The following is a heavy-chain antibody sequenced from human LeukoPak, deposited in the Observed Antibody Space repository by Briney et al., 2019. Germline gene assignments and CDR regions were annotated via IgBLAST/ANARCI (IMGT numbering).Heavy chain of an antibody. J-gene: IGHJ4*02. D-gene: IGHD5-12*01. CDR2: INHSGST. CDR3: ARRRWLRHFDY. V-gene: IGHV4-34*01. Sequence: SETLSLTCAVYGGSFSGYYWSWIRQPPGKGLEWIGEINHSGSTNYNPSLKSRVTMSVDTSKNQFSLKLSSVTAADTAVYYCARRRWLRHFDYWGQGTLVTVSS. CDR1: GGSFSGYY.